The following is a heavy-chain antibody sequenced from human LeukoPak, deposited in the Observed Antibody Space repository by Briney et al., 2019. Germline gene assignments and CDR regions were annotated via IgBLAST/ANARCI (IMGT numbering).Heavy chain of an antibody. CDR2: IYYGGTS. CDR1: GDSISSSGYY. D-gene: IGHD1-26*01. V-gene: IGHV4-39*01. Sequence: PSETLSLTCTVSGDSISSSGYYWGWIRQSPATGLEWIGSIYYGGTSYYNSSLKSRVTISVDTSKNQVSLKLNSVTAADSAMYYCAKSGGYGLIDYWGQGTLVTVSS. J-gene: IGHJ4*01. CDR3: AKSGGYGLIDY.